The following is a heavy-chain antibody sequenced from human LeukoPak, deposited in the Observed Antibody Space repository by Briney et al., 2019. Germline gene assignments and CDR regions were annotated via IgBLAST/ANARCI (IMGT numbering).Heavy chain of an antibody. J-gene: IGHJ3*02. V-gene: IGHV1-24*01. CDR1: GYTLTELS. Sequence: ASVKVSCKVSGYTLTELSMHWVRQAPGKGLEWMGGFDPEDGETIYAQKFQGRVTMTEDTSTDTAYMELSSLKSEDTAVYYCARGSSRSPREAFDIWGQGTMVTVSS. CDR2: FDPEDGET. D-gene: IGHD1-26*01. CDR3: ARGSSRSPREAFDI.